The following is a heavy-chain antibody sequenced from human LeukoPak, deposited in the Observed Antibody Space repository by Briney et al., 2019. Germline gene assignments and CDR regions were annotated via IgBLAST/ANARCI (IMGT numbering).Heavy chain of an antibody. V-gene: IGHV3-30*03. D-gene: IGHD3-16*01. CDR3: SRGHYGPDY. Sequence: GGSLRLSCAASGFTFSSYGMHWVRQAPGKGLEWVAVISDDGSDKYYADSVKGRFTISRDNAKGSVYLQVNILRAEDTAVYYCSRGHYGPDYWGQGTLVTVSS. CDR1: GFTFSSYG. CDR2: ISDDGSDK. J-gene: IGHJ4*02.